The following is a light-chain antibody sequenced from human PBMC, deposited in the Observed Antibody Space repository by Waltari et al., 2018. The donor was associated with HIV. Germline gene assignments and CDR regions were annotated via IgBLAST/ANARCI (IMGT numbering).Light chain of an antibody. CDR1: SSYVGGYNS. CDR3: SSYAGSNNYVV. V-gene: IGLV2-8*01. Sequence: QSALTQPPSASGSTGQSVTISCTGTSSYVGGYNSVSWYQPHPGKAPKLMIYEVSKRPSGVPDRFSGSKSGNTASLTVSGLQAEDEADYYCSSYAGSNNYVVFGGGTKLTVL. J-gene: IGLJ2*01. CDR2: EVS.